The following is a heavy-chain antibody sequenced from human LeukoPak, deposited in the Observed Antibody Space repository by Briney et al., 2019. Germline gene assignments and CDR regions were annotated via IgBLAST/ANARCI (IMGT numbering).Heavy chain of an antibody. D-gene: IGHD1-26*01. V-gene: IGHV3-64*01. CDR1: GFTFSTYA. CDR3: ARQNSGIYRRAYDY. Sequence: GGSLRLSCAASGFTFSTYAMHWVRQAPGKGLEYVSGISSNGGSTYYANSVKDRFTISRDNSKNALYLQMGSLRAEDMAVYYCARQNSGIYRRAYDYWGQGTLVTVSS. CDR2: ISSNGGST. J-gene: IGHJ4*02.